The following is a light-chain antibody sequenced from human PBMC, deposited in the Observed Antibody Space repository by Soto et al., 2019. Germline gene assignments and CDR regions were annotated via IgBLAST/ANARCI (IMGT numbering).Light chain of an antibody. Sequence: SVLTQPASVSGSPGQSITISCTGTSSDVGGYNYVSWYQQHPGKAPKLMIYDVSDRPSGVSNRFSGSKSGNTASLTISGLQAEDEADYYCSSYTSSSTYVFGPGTKVTVL. V-gene: IGLV2-14*01. CDR3: SSYTSSSTYV. J-gene: IGLJ1*01. CDR2: DVS. CDR1: SSDVGGYNY.